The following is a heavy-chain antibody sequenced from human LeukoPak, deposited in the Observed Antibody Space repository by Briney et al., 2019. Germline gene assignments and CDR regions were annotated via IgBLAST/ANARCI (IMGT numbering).Heavy chain of an antibody. CDR1: GGSISSYY. CDR3: ARNRKRDSSGYYHNWFDP. V-gene: IGHV4-59*01. J-gene: IGHJ5*02. Sequence: PSETLSLTCTVSGGSISSYYWSWIRQPPGKGLEWIGYIYYSGSTNYNPSLKSRVTISVDTSKNQFSLKLSSVTAADTAMYYCARNRKRDSSGYYHNWFDPWGQGTLVTVSS. CDR2: IYYSGST. D-gene: IGHD3-22*01.